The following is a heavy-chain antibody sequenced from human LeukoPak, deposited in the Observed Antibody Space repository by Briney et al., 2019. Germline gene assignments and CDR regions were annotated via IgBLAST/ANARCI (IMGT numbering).Heavy chain of an antibody. D-gene: IGHD2-15*01. CDR2: IYSGGST. CDR1: GFTISNNY. Sequence: GGSLRLSCAASGFTISNNYMSWVRQAPGKCLDWVSAIYSGGSTFLEDSVKGPFNISRDNSKNTLYLQMNSLRTEDTAVYYCASGLRGYGIWGQGTRVTVSS. CDR3: ASGLRGYGI. V-gene: IGHV3-53*01. J-gene: IGHJ3*02.